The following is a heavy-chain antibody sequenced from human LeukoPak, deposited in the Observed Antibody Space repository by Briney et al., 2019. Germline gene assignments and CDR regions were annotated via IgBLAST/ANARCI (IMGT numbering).Heavy chain of an antibody. J-gene: IGHJ4*02. V-gene: IGHV3-33*01. D-gene: IGHD3-9*01. Sequence: GRSLRLSCAASGFTFSSYGMHWVRQAPGKGLEWLAVIWYDGSNKYYADSVKGRFTISRDNSKNTLYLQMNSLRAEDTAVYYCARGLTGHIEPYSDYWGQGTLVTVSS. CDR2: IWYDGSNK. CDR3: ARGLTGHIEPYSDY. CDR1: GFTFSSYG.